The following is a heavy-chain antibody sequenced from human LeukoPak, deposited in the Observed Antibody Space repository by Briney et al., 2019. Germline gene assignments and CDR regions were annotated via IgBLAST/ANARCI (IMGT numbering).Heavy chain of an antibody. CDR3: ARGEELYYDSSGYYYGY. J-gene: IGHJ4*02. V-gene: IGHV1-2*02. D-gene: IGHD3-22*01. CDR2: ISPNSGGT. CDR1: GYTFTGYY. Sequence: ASVKVSCKASGYTFTGYYMHWVRQAPGQGLEWMGWISPNSGGTNYAQKFQGRVTMTRDTSISTAYMELSRLRSDDTAVYYCARGEELYYDSSGYYYGYWGQGTLVTVSS.